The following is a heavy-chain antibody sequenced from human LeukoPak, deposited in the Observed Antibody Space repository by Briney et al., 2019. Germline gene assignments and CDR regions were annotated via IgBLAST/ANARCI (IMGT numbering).Heavy chain of an antibody. CDR3: ARESYCSGGSCYEGGAFDI. J-gene: IGHJ3*02. CDR2: IYYSGST. CDR1: GGSISSYY. Sequence: SETLSLTCTVSGGSISSYYWSWIRQPPGKGLEWIGYIYYSGSTNYNPSLKSRVTISVDTSKNQFSLKLSSVTAADTAVYYCARESYCSGGSCYEGGAFDIWGQGTMVTVSS. D-gene: IGHD2-15*01. V-gene: IGHV4-59*01.